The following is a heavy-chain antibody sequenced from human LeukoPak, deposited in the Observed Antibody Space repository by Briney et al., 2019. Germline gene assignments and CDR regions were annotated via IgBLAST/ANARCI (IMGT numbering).Heavy chain of an antibody. D-gene: IGHD3-16*02. CDR3: ARVGGLRLGELSALGY. V-gene: IGHV1-46*01. CDR2: INPSGGST. Sequence: GASVKVSCKASGYTFTSYYMHWVRQAPGQGLEWMGIINPSGGSTSYAQKFQGRVTMTGDMSTSTVYMELSSLRSEDTAGYYCARVGGLRLGELSALGYWGQGTLVTVSS. CDR1: GYTFTSYY. J-gene: IGHJ4*02.